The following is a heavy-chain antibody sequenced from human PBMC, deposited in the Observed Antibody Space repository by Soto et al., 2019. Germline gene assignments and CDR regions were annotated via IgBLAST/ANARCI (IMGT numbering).Heavy chain of an antibody. Sequence: QVQLVESGGGVVQPGRSLRLSCAASGFTFSSYAMHWVRQAPGKGLEWVAVISYDGSNKYYADSVKGRFTISRDNSKNTLYLQMNSLRAEDTAVYYCARDFGPLVPGGITGTTLEYYYYGMDVWGQGTTVTVSS. D-gene: IGHD1-7*01. J-gene: IGHJ6*02. CDR2: ISYDGSNK. CDR3: ARDFGPLVPGGITGTTLEYYYYGMDV. V-gene: IGHV3-30-3*01. CDR1: GFTFSSYA.